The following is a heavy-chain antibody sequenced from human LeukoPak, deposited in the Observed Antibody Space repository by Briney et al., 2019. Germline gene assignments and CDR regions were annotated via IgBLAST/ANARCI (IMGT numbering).Heavy chain of an antibody. J-gene: IGHJ6*02. CDR1: EFTLSDYA. CDR2: VSSGGGTT. CDR3: ARDGGNLRSKVGMDV. D-gene: IGHD4-23*01. Sequence: GGSLRLSCAASEFTLSDYAMSWVRQAPGMGLEWVSTVSSGGGTTHYADSVKGRFTISRDNSKSTVFLQMNSLRAEDTVVYYCARDGGNLRSKVGMDVWGQGTTVTVSS. V-gene: IGHV3-23*01.